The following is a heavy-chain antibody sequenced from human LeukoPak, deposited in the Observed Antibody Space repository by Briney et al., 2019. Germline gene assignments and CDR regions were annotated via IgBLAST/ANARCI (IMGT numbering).Heavy chain of an antibody. CDR3: ARTPGGDYFDH. V-gene: IGHV5-51*01. J-gene: IGHJ4*02. CDR2: IYPGGSET. D-gene: IGHD3-16*01. CDR1: GYSFTNCW. Sequence: GESLKISCKGSGYSFTNCWIGWVRQMPGKGLEWMGIIYPGGSETRYSPSFQGQVTISADKSISTAYLQWGSLKASDTAIYYCARTPGGDYFDHWGQGTLVTVSS.